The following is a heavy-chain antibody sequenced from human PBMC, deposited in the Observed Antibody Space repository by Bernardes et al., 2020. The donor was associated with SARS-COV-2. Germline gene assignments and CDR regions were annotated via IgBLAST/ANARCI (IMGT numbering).Heavy chain of an antibody. Sequence: GGSLRLSCAASRFTFSNYGMHWVRQAPGKGLEWVAVISFDGGNTSYVDSVKGRFTISRDNSKNTLYLQVDSLGLDDTAVYYCAKGRRRRGSPEASDYWGQGTLVTVSS. D-gene: IGHD3-16*01. V-gene: IGHV3-30*18. CDR2: ISFDGGNT. CDR1: RFTFSNYG. J-gene: IGHJ4*02. CDR3: AKGRRRRGSPEASDY.